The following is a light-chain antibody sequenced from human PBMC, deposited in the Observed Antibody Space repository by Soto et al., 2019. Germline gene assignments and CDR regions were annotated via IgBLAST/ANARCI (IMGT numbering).Light chain of an antibody. CDR3: ASFRSGNILV. J-gene: IGLJ1*01. Sequence: QSALTQPASVSGSPGQSVTISCTGPRSDIGDSNFISWYQHSPGKAPRLLIYEVNNRPSGVSKRFSGSKAGNTASLTISRLLDDDEADYFCASFRSGNILVFGSGTKVTPL. CDR1: RSDIGDSNF. CDR2: EVN. V-gene: IGLV2-14*01.